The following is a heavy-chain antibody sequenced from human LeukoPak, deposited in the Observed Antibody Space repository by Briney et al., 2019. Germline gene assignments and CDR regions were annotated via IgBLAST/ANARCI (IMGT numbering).Heavy chain of an antibody. CDR3: AILPGYSSGWYEVNY. CDR1: GFTFSSYA. CDR2: ISDSGGST. D-gene: IGHD6-13*01. Sequence: GGSLRLSCAASGFTFSSYAMSWVRQAPGKGLEWVSGISDSGGSTYYADSVKGRFTISRDNSRNTLYLQMNSPRAEDTAVYYCAILPGYSSGWYEVNYWGQGALVTVSS. J-gene: IGHJ4*02. V-gene: IGHV3-23*01.